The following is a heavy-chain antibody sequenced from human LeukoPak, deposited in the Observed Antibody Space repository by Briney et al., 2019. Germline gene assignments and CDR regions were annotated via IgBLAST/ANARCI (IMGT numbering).Heavy chain of an antibody. Sequence: GGSLRLSCAASGFTFSSYGMHWVRQAPGKGLEWVAFMRYDGSDEHYADSVQGRFTISRDNSYNTLYLQMNSLRAEDTALYYCARDLGLSVGATPFDFWGQGTLVTVSS. CDR3: ARDLGLSVGATPFDF. CDR2: MRYDGSDE. J-gene: IGHJ4*02. V-gene: IGHV3-30*02. CDR1: GFTFSSYG. D-gene: IGHD1-26*01.